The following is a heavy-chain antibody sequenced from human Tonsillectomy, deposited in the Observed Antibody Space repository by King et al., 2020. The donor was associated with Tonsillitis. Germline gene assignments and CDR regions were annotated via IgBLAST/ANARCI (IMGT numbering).Heavy chain of an antibody. CDR2: IRNKADDYAT. Sequence: QLVQSGGGLVQPGGSLKLSCAASGFTFSGSAIHWVRQASGKGLEWVGRIRNKADDYATAYAASVKGRFTISRDDSKKTAYLQMNSLKTEDTALYYCTRRTVVAARAFDYWGQGTLITVAS. J-gene: IGHJ4*02. V-gene: IGHV3-73*01. CDR1: GFTFSGSA. CDR3: TRRTVVAARAFDY. D-gene: IGHD3-22*01.